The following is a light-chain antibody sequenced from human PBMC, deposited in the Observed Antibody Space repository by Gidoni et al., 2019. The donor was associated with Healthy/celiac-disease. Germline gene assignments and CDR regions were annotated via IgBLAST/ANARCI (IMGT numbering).Light chain of an antibody. CDR3: QQYNNCPPT. CDR1: QSVSSN. V-gene: IGKV3-15*01. CDR2: GAS. J-gene: IGKJ1*01. Sequence: EIVMTQSPATLSVSPGERATLSCRASQSVSSNLAWYQQKPGQAPRLLIYGASTRATGIPARFSGSGSWTEFTLTISSLQSEDFAVYYCQQYNNCPPTFGQGTKVEIK.